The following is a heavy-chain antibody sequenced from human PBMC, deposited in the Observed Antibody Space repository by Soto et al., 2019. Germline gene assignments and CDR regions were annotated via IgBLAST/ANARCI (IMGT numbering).Heavy chain of an antibody. CDR3: ARQIGPAVAGTWGWYFDL. V-gene: IGHV4-39*01. CDR2: IYYSGST. J-gene: IGHJ2*01. D-gene: IGHD6-19*01. CDR1: GGSISSSSYY. Sequence: SETLSLTCTVSGGSISSSSYYWGWIRQPPGKGLEWIGSIYYSGSTYYNPSLKSRVTISVDTSKNQFSLKLSSVTAADTAVYYCARQIGPAVAGTWGWYFDLWGRGTLVTVSS.